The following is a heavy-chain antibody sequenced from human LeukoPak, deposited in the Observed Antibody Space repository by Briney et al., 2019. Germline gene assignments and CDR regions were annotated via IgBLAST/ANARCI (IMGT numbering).Heavy chain of an antibody. CDR1: GFTFSSYG. D-gene: IGHD3-10*01. Sequence: PGGSLRLSCAASGFTFSSYGMHWVRQAPGKGLEWVAVISYDGSNKYYADSVKGRFTISRDNSKNTLYLQMNSLRAEDTAVYYCAKSMITMVRGVNYYYYYGMDVWGQGTTVTVSS. J-gene: IGHJ6*02. CDR2: ISYDGSNK. CDR3: AKSMITMVRGVNYYYYYGMDV. V-gene: IGHV3-30*18.